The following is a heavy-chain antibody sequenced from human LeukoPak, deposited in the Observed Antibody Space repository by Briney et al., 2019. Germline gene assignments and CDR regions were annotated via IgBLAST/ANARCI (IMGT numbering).Heavy chain of an antibody. J-gene: IGHJ6*02. Sequence: GGSLRLSCAASGFTFSSYAMSWVRQAPGKGLEWVSAISGSGGSTYYADSVKGRFTISRDNSKNTLYLQMNSLRAEDTAVYYCAREAGDSSSWYSYYYYGMDVWGQGTTVTVSS. CDR2: ISGSGGST. D-gene: IGHD6-13*01. V-gene: IGHV3-23*01. CDR3: AREAGDSSSWYSYYYYGMDV. CDR1: GFTFSSYA.